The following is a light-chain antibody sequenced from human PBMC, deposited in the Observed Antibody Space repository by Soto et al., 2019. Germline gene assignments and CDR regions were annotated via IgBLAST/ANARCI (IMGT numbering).Light chain of an antibody. Sequence: ETVVTKTPGSLSLSQGEGATLSCRASQSVPNNYLAWYQQKPAQAPRLLIHDASTRATGIPDRFSGSGSGTDFTLTISRLEPEDFAMYYSQQYGYLVTFGGGTKVDIK. J-gene: IGKJ4*01. V-gene: IGKV3-20*01. CDR2: DAS. CDR1: QSVPNNY. CDR3: QQYGYLVT.